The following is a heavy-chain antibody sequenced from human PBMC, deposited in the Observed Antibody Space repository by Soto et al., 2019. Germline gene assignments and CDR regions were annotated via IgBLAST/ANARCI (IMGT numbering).Heavy chain of an antibody. Sequence: QVQLVQSGAEVKKPGSSVKVSCKASGGTFSSYAISWVRQAPGQGLEWMGGIIPIFGTANYAQKFQGRVTITADESMSTAYMELSSLRSEDTAVYYCARVTADYSDSSGYRYWGQGTLVTVSS. CDR1: GGTFSSYA. CDR3: ARVTADYSDSSGYRY. D-gene: IGHD3-22*01. J-gene: IGHJ4*02. V-gene: IGHV1-69*01. CDR2: IIPIFGTA.